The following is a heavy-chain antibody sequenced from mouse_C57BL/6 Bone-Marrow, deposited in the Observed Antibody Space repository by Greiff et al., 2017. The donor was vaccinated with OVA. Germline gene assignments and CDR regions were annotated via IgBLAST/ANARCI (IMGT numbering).Heavy chain of an antibody. Sequence: QVQLKESGPELVKPGASVKISCKASGYAFSSSWMNWVKQRPGKGLEWIGRIYPGDGDTNYNGKFKGKATLTADKSSSTAYMQLSSLTSEDSAVYFCARDSSGYRPFDDWGQGTTLTVSS. CDR2: IYPGDGDT. D-gene: IGHD3-2*02. CDR3: ARDSSGYRPFDD. J-gene: IGHJ2*01. V-gene: IGHV1-82*01. CDR1: GYAFSSSW.